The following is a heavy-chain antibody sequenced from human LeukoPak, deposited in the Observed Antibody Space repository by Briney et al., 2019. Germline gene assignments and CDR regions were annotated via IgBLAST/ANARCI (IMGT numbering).Heavy chain of an antibody. CDR3: ARHRGDPYYYYYYGMDV. V-gene: IGHV4-59*08. D-gene: IGHD4-17*01. CDR1: GGSISSYY. CDR2: IYYSGST. Sequence: SETLSPTCTVSGGSISSYYWSWIRQPPGKGLEWIGYIYYSGSTNYNPSLKSRVTISVDTSKNQFSLKLSSVTAADTAVYYCARHRGDPYYYYYYGMDVWGQGTTVTVSS. J-gene: IGHJ6*02.